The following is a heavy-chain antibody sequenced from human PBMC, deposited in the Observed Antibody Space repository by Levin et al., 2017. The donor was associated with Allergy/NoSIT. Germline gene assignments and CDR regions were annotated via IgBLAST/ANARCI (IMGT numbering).Heavy chain of an antibody. CDR2: IYFSGST. V-gene: IGHV4-39*01. J-gene: IGHJ4*02. D-gene: IGHD6-19*01. CDR3: GRRGGSGWHGGFDY. Sequence: SETLSLICSVSGGSITITSYYWGWIRQPPGTGLEWIGNIYFSGSTYYSPSLKSRVTISVDTSKNQFSLRLTSVTAADTAVYYCGRRGGSGWHGGFDYWGQGPLVTVSS. CDR1: GGSITITSYY.